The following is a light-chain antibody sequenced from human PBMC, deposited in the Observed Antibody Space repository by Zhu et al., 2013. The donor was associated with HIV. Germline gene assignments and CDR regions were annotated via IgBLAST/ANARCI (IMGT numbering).Light chain of an antibody. J-gene: IGKJ4*01. CDR1: ESISSW. Sequence: DIQMTQSPSTLSASVGDRVTITCRASESISSWLAWYQQKPGKAPKLLIYRASSLESGVPSRFSGSGSGTEFTLTISSLQPDDLAAYYCQQYVGYPLTFGGGTKVEIE. CDR2: RAS. V-gene: IGKV1-5*03. CDR3: QQYVGYPLT.